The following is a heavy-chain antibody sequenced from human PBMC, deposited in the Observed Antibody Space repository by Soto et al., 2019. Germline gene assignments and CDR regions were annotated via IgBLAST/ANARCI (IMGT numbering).Heavy chain of an antibody. CDR3: ARDIGSYAYGEGY. J-gene: IGHJ4*02. D-gene: IGHD3-10*01. V-gene: IGHV4-4*07. CDR1: GGSINSYW. CDR2: VYSSGTT. Sequence: SETLSLTCSVSGGSINSYWWSWIRQPAGKGLEWIGRVYSSGTTDYNPSLNSRATLSVETSKNQLSLKLSSVTAADTAVYYCARDIGSYAYGEGYWGQGIQVTVSS.